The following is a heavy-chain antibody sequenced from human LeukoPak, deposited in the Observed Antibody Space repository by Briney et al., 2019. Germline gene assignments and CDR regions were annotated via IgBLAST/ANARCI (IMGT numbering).Heavy chain of an antibody. V-gene: IGHV1-2*02. CDR1: GYTFTGYY. J-gene: IGHJ4*02. CDR3: ARVTGSIVVVPAATLAYHFDY. CDR2: INPNSGGT. D-gene: IGHD2-2*01. Sequence: ASVKVSCKASGYTFTGYYMHWVRQAPGQGLEWMGWINPNSGGTNYAQKFQGRVTMTRDTSISTAYMELSRLRSDDTAVYYCARVTGSIVVVPAATLAYHFDYWGQGTLVTVSS.